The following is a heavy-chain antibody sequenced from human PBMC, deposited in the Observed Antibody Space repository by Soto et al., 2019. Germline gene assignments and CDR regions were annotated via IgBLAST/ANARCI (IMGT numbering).Heavy chain of an antibody. V-gene: IGHV3-53*04. D-gene: IGHD6-13*01. CDR3: ARDLAAAGDDAFDI. J-gene: IGHJ3*02. Sequence: PGGSLRLSCAASGFTVSSNYMSWVRQAPGKGLEWVSVIYSGGSTYYADSVKGRFTISRHSSKNTLYLQMNSLRAEDTAVYYCARDLAAAGDDAFDIWGQGTMVTVPS. CDR1: GFTVSSNY. CDR2: IYSGGST.